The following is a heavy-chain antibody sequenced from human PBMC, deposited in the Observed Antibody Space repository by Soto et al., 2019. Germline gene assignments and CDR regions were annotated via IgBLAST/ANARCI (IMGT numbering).Heavy chain of an antibody. J-gene: IGHJ4*02. CDR1: GGSFSGYY. V-gene: IGHV4-34*01. Sequence: SETLSLTCAVSGGSFSGYYWSWIRQPPGKGLEWIGEINHSGSTNYNPSLKSRVTISVDTSKNQFSLKLSSVTAADTAVYYCAMVDDSLYSYGQIDFWGQGTLVTVSS. CDR3: AMVDDSLYSYGQIDF. D-gene: IGHD5-18*01. CDR2: INHSGST.